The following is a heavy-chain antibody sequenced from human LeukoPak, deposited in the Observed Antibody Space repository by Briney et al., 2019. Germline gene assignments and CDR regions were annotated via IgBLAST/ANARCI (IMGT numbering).Heavy chain of an antibody. V-gene: IGHV3-53*01. CDR3: ARATAAAGMEGAFDI. J-gene: IGHJ3*02. CDR2: IYSGGST. D-gene: IGHD6-13*01. CDR1: GFTVSSNY. Sequence: LGGSLRLSCAASGFTVSSNYMSWVRQAPGKGLEWVSVIYSGGSTYYADSVKGRFTIPRDNSKNTLYLQMNSLRAEDTAVYYCARATAAAGMEGAFDIWGQGTMVTVSS.